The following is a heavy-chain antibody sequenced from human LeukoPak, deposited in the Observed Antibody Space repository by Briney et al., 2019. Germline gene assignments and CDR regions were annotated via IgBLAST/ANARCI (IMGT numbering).Heavy chain of an antibody. J-gene: IGHJ6*02. V-gene: IGHV3-23*01. D-gene: IGHD7-27*01. CDR1: GFTFSSYA. CDR3: AKSSLGYGMDV. Sequence: GGSLRLSCAASGFTFSSYAMTWVRQAPGKGLEWVSAISGSAGSTYYADSVKGRFTISRDKSKSTLYLQMNSLRAEDTALYYCAKSSLGYGMDVWGQGTTVTVSS. CDR2: ISGSAGST.